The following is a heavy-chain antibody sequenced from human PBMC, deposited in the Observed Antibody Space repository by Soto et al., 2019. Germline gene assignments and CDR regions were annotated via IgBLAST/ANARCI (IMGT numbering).Heavy chain of an antibody. Sequence: QVQLVESGGGVVQPGGSLRLSCAASGFTISRYVMHWVRQAPGKGLEWVAVVSYDGSNIQYADSVKGRFTISRDNPKNTLYLQMNSLRAEDTAVYYCARGGLTVFGEILIGDYWGQGTLVTVSS. CDR1: GFTISRYV. J-gene: IGHJ4*02. D-gene: IGHD3-3*01. CDR3: ARGGLTVFGEILIGDY. CDR2: VSYDGSNI. V-gene: IGHV3-30-3*01.